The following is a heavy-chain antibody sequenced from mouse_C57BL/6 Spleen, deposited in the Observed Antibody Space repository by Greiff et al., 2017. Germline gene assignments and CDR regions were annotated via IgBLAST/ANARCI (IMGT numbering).Heavy chain of an antibody. D-gene: IGHD3-2*02. Sequence: EVNVVESGGGLVKPGGSLKLSCAASGFTFSSYAMSWVRQTPEKRLEWVATISDGGSYTSYPDNVKGRFTISRDNAKNNLYLQMSHLKSEDKAMYYCARDQAGGYAMDYWGQGTSVTVSS. CDR1: GFTFSSYA. J-gene: IGHJ4*01. V-gene: IGHV5-4*01. CDR3: ARDQAGGYAMDY. CDR2: ISDGGSYT.